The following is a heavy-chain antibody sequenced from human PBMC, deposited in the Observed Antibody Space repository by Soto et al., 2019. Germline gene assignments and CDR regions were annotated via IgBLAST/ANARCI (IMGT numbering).Heavy chain of an antibody. J-gene: IGHJ5*02. D-gene: IGHD3-22*01. CDR2: IYPGDSDT. Sequence: LKISRKGSGYSFTSYWIGWVRQMPGKGLEWMGIIYPGDSDTRYRPSFQGQVTISADQSISTADLQWSSRKASDTPMYYCASLYDSRNNWYDPWGQGTLVTVSS. V-gene: IGHV5-51*01. CDR3: ASLYDSRNNWYDP. CDR1: GYSFTSYW.